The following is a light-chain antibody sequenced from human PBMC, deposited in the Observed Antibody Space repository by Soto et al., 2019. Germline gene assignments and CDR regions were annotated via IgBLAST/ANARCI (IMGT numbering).Light chain of an antibody. CDR2: EVS. J-gene: IGLJ2*01. CDR1: SSDVGGYNY. Sequence: QSALTQPASVSGSPGQSITISCTGTSSDVGGYNYVSWYQHHPGKAPKLIIYEVSNRPSGVSHRFSGSTAGNTASLTISGVQTEDEADYYCSAYASTTTVVFGGGTKVTVL. CDR3: SAYASTTTVV. V-gene: IGLV2-14*01.